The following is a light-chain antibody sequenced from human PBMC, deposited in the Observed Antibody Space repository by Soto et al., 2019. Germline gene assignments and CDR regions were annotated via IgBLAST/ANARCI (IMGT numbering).Light chain of an antibody. V-gene: IGKV3-15*01. CDR1: QSVGIN. CDR3: QQYNDWPRT. Sequence: EVVMTQSPAILSLSPGEGSTLSCRASQSVGINVAWYQQKPGQAPRLLIYGASTRATGSPDRFSASGSATEFTLTISSLLSEDFAVYYCQQYNDWPRTFGQGTKVDIK. CDR2: GAS. J-gene: IGKJ1*01.